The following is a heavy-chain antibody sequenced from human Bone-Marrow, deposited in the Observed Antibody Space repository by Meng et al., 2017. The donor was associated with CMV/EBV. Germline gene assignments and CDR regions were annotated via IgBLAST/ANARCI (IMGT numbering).Heavy chain of an antibody. CDR3: ARDLVGYCSSSSCYGSYYYYGMDV. J-gene: IGHJ6*02. V-gene: IGHV3-23*03. D-gene: IGHD2-2*01. CDR1: GFTFSSYA. Sequence: GESLKISCAASGFTFSSYAMSWVRQAPGKGLEWVSVIYSGGSSTYYADSVKGRFTISRDNSKNSLYLQMNSLRAEDKAVYYCARDLVGYCSSSSCYGSYYYYGMDVWGQGTTVTVSS. CDR2: IYSGGSST.